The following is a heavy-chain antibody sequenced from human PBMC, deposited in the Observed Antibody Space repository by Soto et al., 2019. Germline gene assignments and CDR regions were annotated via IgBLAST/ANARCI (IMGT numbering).Heavy chain of an antibody. CDR3: ARDGCHGSCQDY. CDR2: IIPILGIA. D-gene: IGHD2-15*01. J-gene: IGHJ4*02. CDR1: GGTFSSYT. Sequence: GASVKVSCKASGGTFSSYTISWVRQAPGQGLEWMGRIIPILGIANYAQKLQGRVTMTTDTSTSTAYMELRSLRSDDTAVYYCARDGCHGSCQDYWGQGTLVTVSS. V-gene: IGHV1-69*04.